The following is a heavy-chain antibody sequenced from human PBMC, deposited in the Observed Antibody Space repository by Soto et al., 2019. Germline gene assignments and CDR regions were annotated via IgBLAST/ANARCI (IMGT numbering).Heavy chain of an antibody. V-gene: IGHV4-59*01. CDR2: IYYSGST. CDR3: ARDMGYDSSGFYFDF. CDR1: GGSISSYY. D-gene: IGHD3-22*01. Sequence: SQTLSLTCTVYGGSISSYYCSWIRQPPRKGLEWIGYIYYSGSTNYNPSLKSRVTISVDTSKNQFSLKLSSVTAADTAVYYWARDMGYDSSGFYFDFWGQGTLVTVSS. J-gene: IGHJ4*02.